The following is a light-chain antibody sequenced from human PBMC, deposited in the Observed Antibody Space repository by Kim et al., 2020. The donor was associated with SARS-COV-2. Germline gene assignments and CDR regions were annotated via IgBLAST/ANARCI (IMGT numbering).Light chain of an antibody. J-gene: IGKJ1*01. V-gene: IGKV3-20*01. CDR3: QQYGTSPRT. Sequence: EIVLTQSPDTLSLSPGERATLSCRASQSVRSSNLAWYQHKPGQTPRLLMYGASSRATGIPDRFSGSGSGTDFTLTISRLEPEDFAVYFCQQYGTSPRTFGQGTKVDIK. CDR2: GAS. CDR1: QSVRSSN.